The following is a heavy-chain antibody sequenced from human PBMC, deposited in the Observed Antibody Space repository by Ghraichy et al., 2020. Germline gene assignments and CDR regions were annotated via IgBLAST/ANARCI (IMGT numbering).Heavy chain of an antibody. CDR1: GGSISSYY. CDR2: IFYSGST. Sequence: SETLSLTCTVSGGSISSYYWSWIRQPPGKGLEWIGYIFYSGSTNYNPSLKSRVTISVDTSKNQFSLKLSSVTAADTAVYYCARDPSSVGASRWYFDLWGRGTLVTVSS. J-gene: IGHJ2*01. D-gene: IGHD2-15*01. CDR3: ARDPSSVGASRWYFDL. V-gene: IGHV4-59*01.